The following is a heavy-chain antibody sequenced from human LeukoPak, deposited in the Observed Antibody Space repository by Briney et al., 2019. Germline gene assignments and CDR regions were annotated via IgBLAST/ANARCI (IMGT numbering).Heavy chain of an antibody. CDR1: GFTFSSYW. CDR2: IKQDGSEK. D-gene: IGHD3-10*01. J-gene: IGHJ4*02. CDR3: ARDFSPMVAYFDY. V-gene: IGHV3-7*01. Sequence: QPGGSLRLSCAASGFTFSSYWMSWVRQAPGKGLEWVANIKQDGSEKYYVDSVKGRFTISRDNAKNSLFLQMNSLRAEDTAVYYCARDFSPMVAYFDYWGQGTLVTVSP.